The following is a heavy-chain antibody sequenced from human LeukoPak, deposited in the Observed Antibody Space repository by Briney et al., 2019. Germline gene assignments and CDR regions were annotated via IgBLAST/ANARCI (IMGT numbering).Heavy chain of an antibody. Sequence: SETLSLTCTVSGGSISSYYWSWIRQPPGKGLEWIGYIYYSGSTNYNPSLKSRVTISVDTSKNQFSLKLSSVTAADTAVYFCARVTLLPTHIDHWGRGTLVTVSS. D-gene: IGHD2-15*01. CDR1: GGSISSYY. V-gene: IGHV4-59*01. J-gene: IGHJ4*02. CDR3: ARVTLLPTHIDH. CDR2: IYYSGST.